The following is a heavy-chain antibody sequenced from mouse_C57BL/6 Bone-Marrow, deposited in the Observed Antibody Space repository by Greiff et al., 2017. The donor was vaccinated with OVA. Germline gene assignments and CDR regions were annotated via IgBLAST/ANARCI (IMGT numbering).Heavy chain of an antibody. J-gene: IGHJ4*01. CDR2: ISYDGSN. D-gene: IGHD2-5*01. V-gene: IGHV3-6*01. Sequence: VQLKESGPGLVKPSQSLSLTCSVTGYSITSGYYWNWIRQFPGNKLEWMGYISYDGSNNYNPSLKNRISITRDTSKNQFFLKLNSVTTEDTATYYCASGAYYSNYERMDYWGQGSSVTVSS. CDR3: ASGAYYSNYERMDY. CDR1: GYSITSGYY.